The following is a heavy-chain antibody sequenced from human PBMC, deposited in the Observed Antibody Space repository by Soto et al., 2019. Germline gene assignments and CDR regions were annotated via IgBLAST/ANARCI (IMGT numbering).Heavy chain of an antibody. Sequence: ASVKVSCKASGYTFTSYAMHWVRQAPGQRLEWMGWINAGNGNTKYSQKFQGRVTITRDTSASTAYMELSSLRSEDTAVYYCARFEYYYGSGSYYTGFDPWAREPWSPSPQ. CDR2: INAGNGNT. CDR1: GYTFTSYA. D-gene: IGHD3-10*01. V-gene: IGHV1-3*01. CDR3: ARFEYYYGSGSYYTGFDP. J-gene: IGHJ5*02.